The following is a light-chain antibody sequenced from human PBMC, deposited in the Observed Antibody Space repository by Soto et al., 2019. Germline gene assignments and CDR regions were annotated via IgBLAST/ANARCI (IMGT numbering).Light chain of an antibody. CDR1: QSLLHSNGYNC. Sequence: DIVMTQSPLSLPVTPGEPASISCRSSQSLLHSNGYNCLDWYLQKPGQSPQLLIHLGSNRASGVPDRFSGSGSGTDFTLRISRVEAEDVGVYYCMQALQTPVTFSGGTKVEIK. CDR2: LGS. V-gene: IGKV2-28*01. J-gene: IGKJ4*01. CDR3: MQALQTPVT.